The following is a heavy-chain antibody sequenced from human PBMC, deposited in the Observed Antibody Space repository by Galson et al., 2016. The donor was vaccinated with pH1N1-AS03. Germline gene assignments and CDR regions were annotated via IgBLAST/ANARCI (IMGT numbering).Heavy chain of an antibody. CDR2: IYSGVSADT. CDR3: ARTSGYSSHWALDS. CDR1: GSSFVSYW. V-gene: IGHV5-51*01. J-gene: IGHJ3*02. D-gene: IGHD5-18*01. Sequence: QSGAEVKKPGESLKISCKGSGSSFVSYWIGWVRQMPGKGLEWMGVIYSGVSADTRYSPSFQGQVTISADKSISTAYLQWSSLKASDSAIYYCARTSGYSSHWALDSWGQGTMVTVSS.